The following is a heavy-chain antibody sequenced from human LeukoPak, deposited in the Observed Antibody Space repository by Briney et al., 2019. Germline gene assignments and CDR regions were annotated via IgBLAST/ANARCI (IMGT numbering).Heavy chain of an antibody. D-gene: IGHD3-22*01. CDR2: IIPILGIA. J-gene: IGHJ3*02. CDR3: AREGGYYLLLDAFDI. Sequence: ASVKVSCKASGYTFTSYDINWVRQATGQGLEWMGRIIPILGIANYAQKFQGRVTITADKSTSTAYMELSSLRSEDTAVYYCAREGGYYLLLDAFDIWGQGTMVTVSS. V-gene: IGHV1-69*04. CDR1: GYTFTSYD.